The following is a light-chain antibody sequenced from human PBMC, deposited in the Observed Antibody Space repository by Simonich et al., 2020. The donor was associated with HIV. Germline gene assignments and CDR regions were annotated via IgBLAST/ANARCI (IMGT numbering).Light chain of an antibody. CDR1: SSDVCAYKY. CDR3: SSYTSSRSVI. V-gene: IGLV2-14*03. J-gene: IGLJ2*01. Sequence: QSALTQPPSASGSPGQWITISCTGTSSDVCAYKYVSWYQHHPGKATKLMIYDINKRPSGVSTRFSGSKSGYTASLTISGLQAEDEADYYCSSYTSSRSVIFGGGTKLTVL. CDR2: DIN.